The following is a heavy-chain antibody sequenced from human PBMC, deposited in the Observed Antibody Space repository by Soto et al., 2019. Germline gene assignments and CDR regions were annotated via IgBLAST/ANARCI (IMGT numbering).Heavy chain of an antibody. D-gene: IGHD2-15*01. CDR2: IIPIFGTA. J-gene: IGHJ6*02. CDR3: ARDHRHVVVVAAIYYGMDV. CDR1: GGTFISYA. V-gene: IGHV1-69*06. Sequence: QVQLVQSGAEVKKPGSSMKVSCKASGGTFISYAISWVRQAPGQGLEWMGGIIPIFGTANYAQKFQGRVTITADKSTSTAYMELSSLRSEDTAVYYCARDHRHVVVVAAIYYGMDVWGQGTTVTVSS.